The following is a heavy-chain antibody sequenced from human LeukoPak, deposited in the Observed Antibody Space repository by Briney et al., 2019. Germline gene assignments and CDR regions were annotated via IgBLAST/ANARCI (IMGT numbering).Heavy chain of an antibody. CDR3: NYYGSGSPDAFDF. Sequence: SETLSLTCAVSGGSISSADYYWNLVRQPPGKGLEWIGYMYNSGRTYYNPSLKSRGTISLDTSKNQFSLRLTSVTDADTAVYYCNYYGSGSPDAFDFWGQGTMVTVSS. J-gene: IGHJ3*01. D-gene: IGHD3-10*01. CDR1: GGSISSADYY. CDR2: MYNSGRT. V-gene: IGHV4-30-4*01.